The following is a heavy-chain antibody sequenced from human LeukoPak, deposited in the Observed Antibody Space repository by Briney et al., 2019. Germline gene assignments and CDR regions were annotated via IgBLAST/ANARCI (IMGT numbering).Heavy chain of an antibody. Sequence: GASVKVSCKASGYTFTSYGISWVRQAPGQGLEWMGWISAYNGNTNYAQKLQGRVTMTTDTSTSTAYMELRSLRSEDTAVYYCARVGIDYSGNVIKYYFDDWGQGTLVTVSS. CDR3: ARVGIDYSGNVIKYYFDD. CDR1: GYTFTSYG. V-gene: IGHV1-18*01. CDR2: ISAYNGNT. D-gene: IGHD4-23*01. J-gene: IGHJ4*02.